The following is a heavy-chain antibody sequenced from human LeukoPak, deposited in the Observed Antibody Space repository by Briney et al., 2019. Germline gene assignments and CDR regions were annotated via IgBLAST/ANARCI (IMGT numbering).Heavy chain of an antibody. CDR1: GFTFSSYA. CDR2: MSGSGCST. D-gene: IGHD1-26*01. V-gene: IGHV3-23*01. Sequence: GGSLRLSCAASGFTFSSYAMSWVRQAPGKGLEWVSAMSGSGCSTYYADSVKGRFTISRDNSKNTLYLQMNSLRAEDTAVYYCASDPRYSGSYQFRAFDIWGQGTMVTASS. J-gene: IGHJ3*02. CDR3: ASDPRYSGSYQFRAFDI.